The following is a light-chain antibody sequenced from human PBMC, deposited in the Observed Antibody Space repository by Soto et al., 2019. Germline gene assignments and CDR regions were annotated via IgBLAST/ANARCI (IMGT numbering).Light chain of an antibody. V-gene: IGKV1-5*01. CDR3: QQYISYPLT. Sequence: DIQMTQSPSTLSASVGDRVTITCRASQSVSTWLAWYQQIPGKAPKFLIYDASRLQSGVPSRFSGSGSGTEFTLTISSLLPDDLATYYCQQYISYPLTFGQWTKLEIK. J-gene: IGKJ1*01. CDR1: QSVSTW. CDR2: DAS.